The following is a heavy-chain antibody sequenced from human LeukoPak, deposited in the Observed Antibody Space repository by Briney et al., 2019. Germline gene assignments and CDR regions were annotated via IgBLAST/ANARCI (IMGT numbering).Heavy chain of an antibody. Sequence: PSETLSLTCAVYGGSFSGYYWSWIRQPPGKGLEWIGEINHSGSTNYNPSLKSRVTISVDTSKNQFSLKLSSVTAADTAVYYWSXXXXXXXPAAMPPDYYYYYYMDVWGKGTTVTISS. CDR2: INHSGST. D-gene: IGHD2-2*01. V-gene: IGHV4-34*03. CDR1: GGSFSGYY. J-gene: IGHJ6*03. CDR3: SXXXXXXXPAAMPPDYYYYYYMDV.